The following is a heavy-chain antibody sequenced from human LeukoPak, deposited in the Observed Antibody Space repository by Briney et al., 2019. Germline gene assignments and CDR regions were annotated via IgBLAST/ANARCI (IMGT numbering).Heavy chain of an antibody. Sequence: GGSLRLSCEASGFTVSSNYMSWVRQAPGKGLEWVSVIDGVNSTYYTDSVKGRFTISRDNSKNTVYLQMNSLRADDTAVYYCARDVQAGPGYWGQGSLVTVSS. CDR2: IDGVNST. CDR3: ARDVQAGPGY. D-gene: IGHD6-19*01. V-gene: IGHV3-66*01. J-gene: IGHJ4*02. CDR1: GFTVSSNY.